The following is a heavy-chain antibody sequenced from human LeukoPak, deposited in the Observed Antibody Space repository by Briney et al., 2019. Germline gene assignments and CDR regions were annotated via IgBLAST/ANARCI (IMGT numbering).Heavy chain of an antibody. V-gene: IGHV6-1*01. Sequence: SQTLSLTCAISGDSVSSNSAAWNWIRQSPSRGLEWLGRTYYRSKWYNDYAVSVKSRITINPDTSKNQFSLQLNSVTPEDTAVYYCARDTSAPHCTNGVCYSFDPWGQGTLVTVSS. CDR1: GDSVSSNSAA. J-gene: IGHJ5*02. D-gene: IGHD2-8*01. CDR2: TYYRSKWYN. CDR3: ARDTSAPHCTNGVCYSFDP.